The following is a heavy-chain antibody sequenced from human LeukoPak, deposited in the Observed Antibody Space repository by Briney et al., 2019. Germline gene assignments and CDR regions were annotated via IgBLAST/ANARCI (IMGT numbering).Heavy chain of an antibody. CDR2: ITAYNGNT. D-gene: IGHD3-10*01. J-gene: IGHJ4*02. Sequence: ASVKVSCKTSGYTFTNYGVSWVRQAPGQGLEWMGWITAYNGNTRYAQKFQGRLTLTADTSTTTAYMEVTNLRSDDTAVYYCARSQTTGFGESINYWGQGTLVTVSS. CDR3: ARSQTTGFGESINY. CDR1: GYTFTNYG. V-gene: IGHV1-18*01.